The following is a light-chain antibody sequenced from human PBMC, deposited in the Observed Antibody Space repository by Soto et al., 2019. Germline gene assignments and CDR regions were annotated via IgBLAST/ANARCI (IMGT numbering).Light chain of an antibody. J-gene: IGKJ4*01. Sequence: EIVLTQSPATLSLSPGERATLSCRASQSVSNFLAWYQQKPGQAPRLLIYDASNRAPGVPARFSGSGSGTDFTLTIRSLEPKDLAVYYCQQRSNWPPLTFGGGTKVEMK. CDR2: DAS. V-gene: IGKV3-11*01. CDR3: QQRSNWPPLT. CDR1: QSVSNF.